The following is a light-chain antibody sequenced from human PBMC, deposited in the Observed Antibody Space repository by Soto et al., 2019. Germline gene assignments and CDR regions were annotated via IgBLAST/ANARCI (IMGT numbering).Light chain of an antibody. CDR1: ECLSSSY. CDR3: QQQGT. CDR2: AAT. Sequence: EIVLTQSPGTLSLSPGERATLSCRASECLSSSYLGWYQQKPGQAPRLLIYAATRRPTGIPDRFSGSGSAIEYTLTNNTLVPEDFAVYYCQQQGTFGQGTKLEIK. V-gene: IGKV3-20*01. J-gene: IGKJ2*01.